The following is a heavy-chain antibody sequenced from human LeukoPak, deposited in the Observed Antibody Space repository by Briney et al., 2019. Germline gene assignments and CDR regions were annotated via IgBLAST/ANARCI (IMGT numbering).Heavy chain of an antibody. D-gene: IGHD2-15*01. CDR1: GDSISSSY. V-gene: IGHV4-59*08. J-gene: IGHJ5*02. CDR3: ARHPFATPFDR. CDR2: VFHTGDT. Sequence: SSETLSLTCTVSGDSISSSYWSWIRRPPGKGLEWIGYVFHTGDTNSNPSLKSRVTVSLDTSKRQVSLRLTSVTAADTAVYYCARHPFATPFDRWGRGILVTVSS.